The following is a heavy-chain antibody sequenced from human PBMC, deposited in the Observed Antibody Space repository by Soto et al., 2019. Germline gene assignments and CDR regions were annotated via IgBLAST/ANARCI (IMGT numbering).Heavy chain of an antibody. Sequence: QVQLVESGGGVVQPGRSLRLSCAASGFTFSSYGMHWVRQAPGKGLEWVAVISYDGSNKYYADSVKGRFTISRDNSKNTLYLQMNSLRAEDTAVYYCAKEAVPAMGWRGVWSFYFDYWGQGTLVTVSS. V-gene: IGHV3-30*18. CDR2: ISYDGSNK. J-gene: IGHJ4*02. CDR1: GFTFSSYG. D-gene: IGHD5-18*01. CDR3: AKEAVPAMGWRGVWSFYFDY.